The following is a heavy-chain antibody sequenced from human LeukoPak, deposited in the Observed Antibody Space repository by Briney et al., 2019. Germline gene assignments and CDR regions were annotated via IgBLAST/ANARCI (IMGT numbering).Heavy chain of an antibody. V-gene: IGHV4-38-2*02. D-gene: IGHD3-10*01. CDR1: GYSISSGYY. J-gene: IGHJ5*02. Sequence: SETLSLTCTVSGYSISSGYYWGWIRPPPGKGLEWIGSIYHSGSTYYNPSLKSRVTISVDTSKNQFSLKLSSVTAADTAVYYRARGILDGTMVRGVIEVTTWFDPWGQGTLVTVSA. CDR2: IYHSGST. CDR3: ARGILDGTMVRGVIEVTTWFDP.